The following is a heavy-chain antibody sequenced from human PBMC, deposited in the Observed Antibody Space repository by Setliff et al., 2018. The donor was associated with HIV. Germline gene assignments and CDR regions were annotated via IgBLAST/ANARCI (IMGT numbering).Heavy chain of an antibody. J-gene: IGHJ6*02. D-gene: IGHD5-12*01. CDR3: AREPATYNGYNWDYYGTDL. V-gene: IGHV4-31*03. Sequence: PSETLSLPCSVSGGPISSGSYYWSWIRQHPGKGLEWIGYIFYSGSTTYNPSLKSRLTISIDTSKNRFSLKLKSVTAAYTAVYYCAREPATYNGYNWDYYGTDLWGQGTTVTVSS. CDR1: GGPISSGSYY. CDR2: IFYSGST.